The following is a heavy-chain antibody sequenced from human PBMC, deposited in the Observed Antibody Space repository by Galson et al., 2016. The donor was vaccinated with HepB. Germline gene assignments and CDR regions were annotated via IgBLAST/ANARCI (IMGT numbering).Heavy chain of an antibody. J-gene: IGHJ6*03. CDR2: IYSDGRT. Sequence: SLRLSCAASGFGVSRNYMTWVRQAPGKGLEWVSSIYSDGRTYYADSVKGRFTISRDNSKNTLFLQMNGLRADDTAAYYCARDIYEGAMDVWGKGTTVTVSS. V-gene: IGHV3-53*01. CDR3: ARDIYEGAMDV. CDR1: GFGVSRNY. D-gene: IGHD5/OR15-5a*01.